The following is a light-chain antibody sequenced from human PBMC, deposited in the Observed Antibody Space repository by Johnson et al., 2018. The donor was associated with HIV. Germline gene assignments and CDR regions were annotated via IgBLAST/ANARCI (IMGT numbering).Light chain of an antibody. J-gene: IGLJ1*01. CDR3: VTWHTGLSAGGV. CDR2: SNT. CDR1: SSNIGSNS. V-gene: IGLV1-44*01. Sequence: QSVLTQPPSASGTPGQRVTISCSGSSSNIGSNSVNWYHQLPGTAPQLLIYSNTERPSGVPDRFSGSKSGTSASLAISELQTEDEADYYCVTWHTGLSAGGVFGNGTKVTVL.